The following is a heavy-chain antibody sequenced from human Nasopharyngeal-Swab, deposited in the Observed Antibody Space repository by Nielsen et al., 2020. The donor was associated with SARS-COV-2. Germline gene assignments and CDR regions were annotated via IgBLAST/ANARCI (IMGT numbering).Heavy chain of an antibody. CDR1: EYSFTGYY. V-gene: IGHV1-8*02. Sequence: ASVKVSCKASEYSFTGYYMYWVRQAPGQGLEWMGWMNPNSGNTGYAQKFQGRVTMTRNTSISTAYMELSSLRAEDTAVYYCAKCRNWNDREPFDYWGQGTLVTVSS. D-gene: IGHD1-1*01. CDR3: AKCRNWNDREPFDY. J-gene: IGHJ4*02. CDR2: MNPNSGNT.